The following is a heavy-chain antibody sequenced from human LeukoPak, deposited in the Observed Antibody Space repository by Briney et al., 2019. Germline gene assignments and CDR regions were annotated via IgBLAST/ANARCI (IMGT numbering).Heavy chain of an antibody. CDR3: ARGQAHYDYVWGSYRSYGMDV. Sequence: SETLSLTCAVYGGSFSGYYWSGIRQPPGKGLEWIGEINHSGSTNYNPSLKSRVTISVDTSKNQFSLKLSSVTAADTAVYCCARGQAHYDYVWGSYRSYGMDVWGQGTTVTVSS. CDR2: INHSGST. J-gene: IGHJ6*02. V-gene: IGHV4-34*01. CDR1: GGSFSGYY. D-gene: IGHD3-16*02.